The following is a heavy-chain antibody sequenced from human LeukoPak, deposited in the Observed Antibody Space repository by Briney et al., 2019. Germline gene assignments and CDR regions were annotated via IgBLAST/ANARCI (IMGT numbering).Heavy chain of an antibody. V-gene: IGHV7-4-1*02. D-gene: IGHD3-9*01. J-gene: IGHJ4*02. CDR1: GYTFTSYA. CDR3: APEGDILTGYSASGYFAY. Sequence: ASVKVSCKASGYTFTSYAMNWVRQAPGQGLEWMGWINTNTGNPTYAQGFTGRFVFSLDTSVSTAYLQISSLKAEDTAVYYCAPEGDILTGYSASGYFAYWGQGTLVTVSS. CDR2: INTNTGNP.